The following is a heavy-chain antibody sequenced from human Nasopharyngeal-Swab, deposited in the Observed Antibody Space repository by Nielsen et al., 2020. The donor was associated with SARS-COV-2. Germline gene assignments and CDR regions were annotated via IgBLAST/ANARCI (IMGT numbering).Heavy chain of an antibody. CDR2: ISGSGGST. D-gene: IGHD3-22*01. V-gene: IGHV3-23*01. CDR1: GFTFSSYA. CDR3: AKDTQGIVVVYYFDY. J-gene: IGHJ4*02. Sequence: GESLKISCAASGFTFSSYAMSWVCQAPGKGLEWVSAISGSGGSTYYADSVKGRFTISRDNSKNTLYLQMNSLRAEDTAVYYCAKDTQGIVVVYYFDYWGQGTLVTVSS.